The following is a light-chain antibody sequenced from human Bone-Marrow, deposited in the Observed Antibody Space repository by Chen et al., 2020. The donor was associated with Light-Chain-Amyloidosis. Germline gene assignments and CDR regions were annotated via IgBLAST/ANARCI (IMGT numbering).Light chain of an antibody. CDR1: SSDVGGDNH. Sequence: QSALTPPASVSGYPGQSLTISLTATSSDVGGDNHVSWYQQHPDKAPKLMIYEVTNRPSWAPDRFSGSKSDNTASLTSAGLQTEDEADYFCSSYTITNTLVFGSGTRVTVL. CDR3: SSYTITNTLV. CDR2: EVT. J-gene: IGLJ1*01. V-gene: IGLV2-14*01.